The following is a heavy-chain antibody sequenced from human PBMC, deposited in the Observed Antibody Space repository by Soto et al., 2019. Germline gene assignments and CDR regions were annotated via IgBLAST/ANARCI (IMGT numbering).Heavy chain of an antibody. CDR1: GFSFSSFA. V-gene: IGHV3-23*01. CDR3: AKTRGAMIYAISVYGMDV. D-gene: IGHD2-8*01. Sequence: EVQLLESGGGFIHPGGSLRLSCAASGFSFSSFAMNWVRQAPGKGLEWVSIFSGSADSTFYDDSGEGRFTISSDNSKSTLYLQNNGLRAEDTAVYYCAKTRGAMIYAISVYGMDVWGQGTTVTVSS. J-gene: IGHJ6*02. CDR2: FSGSADST.